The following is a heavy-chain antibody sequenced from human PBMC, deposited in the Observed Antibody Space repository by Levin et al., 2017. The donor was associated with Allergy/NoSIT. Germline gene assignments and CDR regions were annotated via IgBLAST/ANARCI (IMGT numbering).Heavy chain of an antibody. V-gene: IGHV1-69*13. Sequence: SVKVSCKASGGTFSSYAISWVRQAPGQGLEWMGGIIPIFGTANYAQKFQGRVTITADESTSTAYMELSSLRSEDTAVYYCARGSYYYYGMDVWGQGTTVTVSS. CDR1: GGTFSSYA. CDR3: ARGSYYYYGMDV. J-gene: IGHJ6*02. CDR2: IIPIFGTA.